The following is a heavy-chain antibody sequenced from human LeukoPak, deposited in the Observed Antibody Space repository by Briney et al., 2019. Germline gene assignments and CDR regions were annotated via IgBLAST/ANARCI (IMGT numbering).Heavy chain of an antibody. CDR1: GYSFTSYW. CDR3: ARHGDYGDHNGGFGDAFDI. V-gene: IGHV5-10-1*01. Sequence: GESLRISCKGSGYSFTSYWISWVRQMPGKGLEWMGRIDPSDSYTNYSPSFQGHVTISADKSISTAYLQWSSLKASDTAMYYCARHGDYGDHNGGFGDAFDIWGQGTMVTVSS. D-gene: IGHD4-17*01. CDR2: IDPSDSYT. J-gene: IGHJ3*02.